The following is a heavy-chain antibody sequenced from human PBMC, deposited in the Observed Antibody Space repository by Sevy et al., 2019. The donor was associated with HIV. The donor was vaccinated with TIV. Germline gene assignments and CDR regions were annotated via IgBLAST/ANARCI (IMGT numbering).Heavy chain of an antibody. J-gene: IGHJ5*02. CDR1: EFTFSDYY. CDR2: ISTGSTTR. Sequence: GGSLRLSCAASEFTFSDYYMTWIRQAPGKGLECISYISTGSTTRYYADSVKGRFTISRDNAKNSLYLQMNSLRADDTAVYYCASAAVAGDAWFDPWGQGILVTVSS. D-gene: IGHD6-19*01. V-gene: IGHV3-11*01. CDR3: ASAAVAGDAWFDP.